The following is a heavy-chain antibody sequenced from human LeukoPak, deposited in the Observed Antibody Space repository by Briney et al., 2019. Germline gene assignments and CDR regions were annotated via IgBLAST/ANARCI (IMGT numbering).Heavy chain of an antibody. Sequence: GSLRLSCAASGFSFGGSWMSWLRQAPGKGLEWVAHISHDGSEKHYVDSVKGRFTISRDNARNSQFLQMNSLRVDDTAVYYCASGGGWVFFNWGQGTLVTVSS. CDR1: GFSFGGSW. J-gene: IGHJ4*02. CDR3: ASGGGWVFFN. CDR2: ISHDGSEK. D-gene: IGHD6-19*01. V-gene: IGHV3-7*01.